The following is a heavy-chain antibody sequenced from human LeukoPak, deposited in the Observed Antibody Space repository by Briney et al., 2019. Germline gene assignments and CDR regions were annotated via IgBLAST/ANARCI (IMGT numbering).Heavy chain of an antibody. CDR3: ARLPALRYCSSTSCLASRHFDY. J-gene: IGHJ4*02. V-gene: IGHV4-59*08. CDR1: GGSISSYY. D-gene: IGHD2-2*01. CDR2: IYYSGST. Sequence: SETLSLTCTVSGGSISSYYWSWIRQPPGKGLEWIGYIYYSGSTNYNPSLKRRVTISADTSKNHFSLKLSSVTAADTAVYYCARLPALRYCSSTSCLASRHFDYWGQGTLVTVSS.